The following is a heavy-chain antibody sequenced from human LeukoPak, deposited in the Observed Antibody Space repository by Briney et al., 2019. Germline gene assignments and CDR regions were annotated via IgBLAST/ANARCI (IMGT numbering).Heavy chain of an antibody. CDR2: IYTGDSDT. CDR1: GYSFTSYW. Sequence: RESLKISCKGSGYSFTSYWIGWVRQMPGKGLEWMGIIYTGDSDTRYSPSFQGQVTISADKSISTAYLQWSSLKASDTAMYYCARPTYSSGWRLDYWGQGTLVTVPS. D-gene: IGHD6-19*01. J-gene: IGHJ4*02. CDR3: ARPTYSSGWRLDY. V-gene: IGHV5-51*01.